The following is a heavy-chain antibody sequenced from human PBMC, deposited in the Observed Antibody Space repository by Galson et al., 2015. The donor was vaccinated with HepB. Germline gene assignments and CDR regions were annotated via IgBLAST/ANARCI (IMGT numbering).Heavy chain of an antibody. CDR1: GDSVSSNSAA. D-gene: IGHD6-13*01. J-gene: IGHJ3*01. CDR2: TYYRSKWFN. CDR3: ARRGEQGAYDL. Sequence: CAISGDSVSSNSAAWNWSRQSPSRGLEWLGRTYYRSKWFNDYAVSVKSRITINADTSKNQFSLQLSSVTPEDAAMYYCARRGEQGAYDLWGQGTMVTVSS. V-gene: IGHV6-1*01.